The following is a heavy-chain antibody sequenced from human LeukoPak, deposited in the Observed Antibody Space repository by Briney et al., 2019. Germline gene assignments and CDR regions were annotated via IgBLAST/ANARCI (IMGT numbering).Heavy chain of an antibody. CDR1: GYTFTSYG. D-gene: IGHD2-21*02. Sequence: ASVKVSCKASGYTFTSYGINWVRQATGQGLEWMGWMNPNSGNTGYAQKFQGRVTMTRNTSISTAYMELSSLRSEDTAVYYCARGGTYCGGDCYSDGWGQGTLVTVSS. V-gene: IGHV1-8*02. J-gene: IGHJ4*02. CDR3: ARGGTYCGGDCYSDG. CDR2: MNPNSGNT.